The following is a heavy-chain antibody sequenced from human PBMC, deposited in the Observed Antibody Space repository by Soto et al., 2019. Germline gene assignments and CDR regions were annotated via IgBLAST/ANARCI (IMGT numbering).Heavy chain of an antibody. Sequence: GASVKVSSKASGYTFTSYGISWVRQAPGQGLEWMGWISAYNGNTNYAQKLQGRATMTTDTSTSTAYMELRSLRSDDTAVYYCARWECSSTSCPFFYWGQGTLVTVSS. V-gene: IGHV1-18*01. CDR1: GYTFTSYG. CDR2: ISAYNGNT. D-gene: IGHD2-2*01. CDR3: ARWECSSTSCPFFY. J-gene: IGHJ4*02.